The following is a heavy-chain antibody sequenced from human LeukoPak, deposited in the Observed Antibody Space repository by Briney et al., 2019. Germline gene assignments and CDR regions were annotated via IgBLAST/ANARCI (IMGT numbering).Heavy chain of an antibody. CDR2: ISAYNGNT. J-gene: IGHJ6*02. V-gene: IGHV1-18*01. Sequence: GASVKVSCKASGYTFTSYGISWVRQAPGQGLEWMGWISAYNGNTNYAQKLQGRVTMTTDTSTSTAYMELRSLRSDDTAVYYCARDRRDIVVVPARVLSGYYYYGMDVWGQGTTVTVPS. D-gene: IGHD2-2*01. CDR1: GYTFTSYG. CDR3: ARDRRDIVVVPARVLSGYYYYGMDV.